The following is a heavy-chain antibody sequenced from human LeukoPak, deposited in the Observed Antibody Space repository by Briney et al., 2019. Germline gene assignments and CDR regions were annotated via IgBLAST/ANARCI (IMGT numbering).Heavy chain of an antibody. V-gene: IGHV3-11*04. Sequence: GGSLRLSCAASGFTFSDYYMSWIRQAPGKGLEWVSYISSSGSTIYYADSVKGRFAISRDNSKNTLYLQMNSLRAEDTAVYHCAKKAYSNYLDYWGQGTLVTVSS. CDR2: ISSSGSTI. J-gene: IGHJ4*02. CDR1: GFTFSDYY. CDR3: AKKAYSNYLDY. D-gene: IGHD4-11*01.